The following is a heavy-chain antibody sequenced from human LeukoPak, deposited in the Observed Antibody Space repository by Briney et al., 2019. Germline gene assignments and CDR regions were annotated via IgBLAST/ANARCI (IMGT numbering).Heavy chain of an antibody. D-gene: IGHD6-19*01. CDR2: IRYDGNNK. Sequence: GGSLRLSCAASGFPFSDYVMHWVRQAPGKGLEWVAVIRYDGNNKYYADSVKGRFTISRDNSNLQMNSLGTEDTAVYYCAKDRWGAVASFDYWGQGTLVTVSS. V-gene: IGHV3-30*02. CDR3: AKDRWGAVASFDY. J-gene: IGHJ4*02. CDR1: GFPFSDYV.